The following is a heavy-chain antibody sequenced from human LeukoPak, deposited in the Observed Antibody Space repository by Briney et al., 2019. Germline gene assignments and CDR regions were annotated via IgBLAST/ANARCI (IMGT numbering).Heavy chain of an antibody. CDR3: ARDASAWARDC. D-gene: IGHD2-21*01. V-gene: IGHV3-21*01. Sequence: GGSLRLSCAASGLTFSSYSMSWVRQAPGKGLEWVSTINTRNVIYYADSVKGQFTISRDDAKNSLYLQMNSLRVEDTGVYYCARDASAWARDCWGQGTLVTVSS. CDR1: GLTFSSYS. CDR2: INTRNVI. J-gene: IGHJ4*02.